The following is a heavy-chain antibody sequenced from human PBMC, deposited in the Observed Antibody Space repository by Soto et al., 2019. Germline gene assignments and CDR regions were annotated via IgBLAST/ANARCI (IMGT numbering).Heavy chain of an antibody. CDR1: GYTFNTFY. D-gene: IGHD3-9*01. J-gene: IGHJ4*02. CDR3: ARSDFDWLSQARYYFDY. V-gene: IGHV1-46*02. Sequence: GASVKVSCKAPGYTFNTFYIHWVRQAPGQGLEWMGIINPSGGSTTYAQKFQGRVTMTRDTSTSTVYMELSSLRSEDTALYYCARSDFDWLSQARYYFDYWGQGTLVTVSS. CDR2: INPSGGST.